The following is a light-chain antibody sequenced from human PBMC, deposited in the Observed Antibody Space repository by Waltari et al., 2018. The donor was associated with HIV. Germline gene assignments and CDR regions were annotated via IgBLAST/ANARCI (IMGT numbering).Light chain of an antibody. Sequence: VMTLSPATLSVSPGERHTVSCRASQNIKSNLAWFQQLPGQAPRLLISSASIRATDIPPRFRGSGSGTDFTLTISSLQSEDFAIYYCQEYETWTKTFGQGTKVEMK. CDR2: SAS. CDR1: QNIKSN. CDR3: QEYETWTKT. V-gene: IGKV3-15*01. J-gene: IGKJ1*01.